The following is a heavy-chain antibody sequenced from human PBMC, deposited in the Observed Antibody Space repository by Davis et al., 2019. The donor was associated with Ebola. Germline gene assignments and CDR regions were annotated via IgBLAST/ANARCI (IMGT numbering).Heavy chain of an antibody. J-gene: IGHJ4*02. D-gene: IGHD3-3*01. CDR2: IYYSGST. Sequence: PSETLSLTCTVSGGSISSSSYYWGWIRQPPGKGLEWIGSIYYSGSTYYNPSLKSRVTISVDTSKNQFSLKLSSVTAADTAVYYCARGGYDFWSGFSGRYYFDYWGQGTLVTVSS. CDR1: GGSISSSSYY. CDR3: ARGGYDFWSGFSGRYYFDY. V-gene: IGHV4-39*07.